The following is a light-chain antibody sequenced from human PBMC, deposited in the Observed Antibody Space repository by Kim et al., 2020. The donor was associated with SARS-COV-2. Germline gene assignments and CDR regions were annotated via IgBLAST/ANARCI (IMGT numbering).Light chain of an antibody. J-gene: IGKJ1*01. Sequence: LSPGERATLSCRASQSVSSYLAWYQHKPGQTPRLLIYGASSRATGIPDRFSGSGSGTDFTLTISRLEPEDFAVYYCQQYGSSPGTFGQGTKVDIK. V-gene: IGKV3-20*01. CDR2: GAS. CDR3: QQYGSSPGT. CDR1: QSVSSY.